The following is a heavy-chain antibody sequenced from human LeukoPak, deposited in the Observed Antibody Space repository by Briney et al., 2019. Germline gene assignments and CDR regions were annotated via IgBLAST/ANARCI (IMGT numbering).Heavy chain of an antibody. CDR2: INWNGGSI. J-gene: IGHJ4*02. V-gene: IGHV3-20*04. D-gene: IGHD2-2*01. CDR1: GLIFSAYS. Sequence: PGGSLRLSCTASGLIFSAYSMSWVRQAPGKGLKWVSGINWNGGSIGYADSVKGRFTISRDNVKNSLYLQMNSLRAEDTALYYCARGRSTFDYWGQGTLVTVSS. CDR3: ARGRSTFDY.